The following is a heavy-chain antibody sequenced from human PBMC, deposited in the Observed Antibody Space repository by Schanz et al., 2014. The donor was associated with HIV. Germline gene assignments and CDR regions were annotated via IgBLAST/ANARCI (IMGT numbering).Heavy chain of an antibody. V-gene: IGHV1-69*01. CDR2: IVPIFGTT. CDR1: GGAFRIYA. J-gene: IGHJ6*02. Sequence: QVQLVQSGAELRKPGSSVKVSCKTFGGAFRIYAMSWVRQAPGQGLEWMGGIVPIFGTTNYAQRFQGRVSITADESTSTAYMELSGLRSQDTAVYYCARGYCGADCSHFYYYGTDIWGQGTTVTVSS. D-gene: IGHD2-21*02. CDR3: ARGYCGADCSHFYYYGTDI.